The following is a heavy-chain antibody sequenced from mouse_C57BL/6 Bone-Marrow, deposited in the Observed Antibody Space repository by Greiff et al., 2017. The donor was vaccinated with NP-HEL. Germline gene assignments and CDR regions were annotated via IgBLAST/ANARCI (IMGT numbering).Heavy chain of an antibody. V-gene: IGHV1-54*01. CDR3: ARESPYYYAMDY. CDR2: INPGSGGT. Sequence: QVQLQQSGAELVRPGTSVKVSCKASGYAFTNYLIEWVKQRPGQGLEWIGVINPGSGGTNYNEKFKGKATLTADKSSSTAYMQLSSLTSEDSAVYFCARESPYYYAMDYWGQGTSVTVSS. J-gene: IGHJ4*01. CDR1: GYAFTNYL.